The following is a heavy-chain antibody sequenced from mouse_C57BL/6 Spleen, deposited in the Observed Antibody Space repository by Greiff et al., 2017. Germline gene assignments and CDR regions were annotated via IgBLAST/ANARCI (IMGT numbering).Heavy chain of an antibody. D-gene: IGHD3-2*02. CDR1: GYTFTSYW. V-gene: IGHV1-50*01. CDR3: ARRTAQVFDY. Sequence: QVQLQQSGAELVKPGASVKLSCKASGYTFTSYWMQWVKQRPGQGLEWIGEIDPSDSYTNYNQKFKGKATLTVDTSSSTAYMQLSSLTSEDSAVYYCARRTAQVFDYWGQGTTLTVSS. J-gene: IGHJ2*01. CDR2: IDPSDSYT.